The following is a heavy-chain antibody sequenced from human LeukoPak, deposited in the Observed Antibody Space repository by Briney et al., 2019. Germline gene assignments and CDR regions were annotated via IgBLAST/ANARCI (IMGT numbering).Heavy chain of an antibody. CDR2: ISGSGGST. V-gene: IGHV3-23*01. CDR3: ARSEVDIMATVCFDY. J-gene: IGHJ4*02. D-gene: IGHD5-12*01. Sequence: GVSLRLSCAASGFTFSSYAMSWVRQDPGKGLEWVSAISGSGGSTYYADSVKGRFTISRDNSKNTLYLQMNSLRAEDTAVYYCARSEVDIMATVCFDYWGQGTLVTVSS. CDR1: GFTFSSYA.